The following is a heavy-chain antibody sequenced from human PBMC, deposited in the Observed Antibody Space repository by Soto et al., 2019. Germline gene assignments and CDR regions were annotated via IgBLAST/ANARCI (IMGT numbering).Heavy chain of an antibody. V-gene: IGHV3-9*01. D-gene: IGHD1-20*01. CDR3: AKGQQGIRAFDI. Sequence: SGGSLRLSCAASGFTFDDYAVHCVRQSPGKGLEWVSGISWNSGSIGYADSVKGRFTISRDNAKNSLYLQMNSLRAEDTALYYCAKGQQGIRAFDIWGQGTMVTVSS. CDR1: GFTFDDYA. J-gene: IGHJ3*02. CDR2: ISWNSGSI.